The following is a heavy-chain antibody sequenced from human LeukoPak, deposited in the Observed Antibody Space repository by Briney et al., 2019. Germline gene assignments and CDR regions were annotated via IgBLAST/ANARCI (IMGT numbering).Heavy chain of an antibody. J-gene: IGHJ4*02. V-gene: IGHV1-2*02. D-gene: IGHD6-19*01. CDR1: AYTFTGYY. Sequence: GASVEVSCKASAYTFTGYYMHWVRQAPGQGLEWMGWINPNSGGTNYAQKFQGRVTVTRDTSISTAYMELSTLRSDDTAVYYCARSSGWSLFDYWGQGTLVTVSS. CDR2: INPNSGGT. CDR3: ARSSGWSLFDY.